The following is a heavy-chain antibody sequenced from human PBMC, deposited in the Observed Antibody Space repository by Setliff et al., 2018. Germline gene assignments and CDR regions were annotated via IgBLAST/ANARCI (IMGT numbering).Heavy chain of an antibody. V-gene: IGHV1-2*04. CDR2: INPNSGGT. Sequence: RASVKVSCKASGGTFSSYAISWVRQAPGQGLEWMGWINPNSGGTNYAQKFQGWVTMTRDTSISTAYMELSRLRSDDTAVYYCARANDYSSGWYFYYYGMDVWGQGTTVTVSS. J-gene: IGHJ6*02. CDR3: ARANDYSSGWYFYYYGMDV. CDR1: GGTFSSYA. D-gene: IGHD6-19*01.